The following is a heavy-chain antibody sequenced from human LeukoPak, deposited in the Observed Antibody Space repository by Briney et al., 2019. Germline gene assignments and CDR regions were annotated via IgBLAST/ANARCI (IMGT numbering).Heavy chain of an antibody. D-gene: IGHD1-1*01. CDR1: GFPFSSYW. Sequence: PTGGSLRLSCAASGFPFSSYWMSWVRQAPGKGLEWVANIKQDGSDKYYVDSVKGRFTISRDNAKNSLYLQVNSLRADDTAVYYCARLTGTTGFDYWGQGTLVTVSS. CDR3: ARLTGTTGFDY. CDR2: IKQDGSDK. J-gene: IGHJ4*02. V-gene: IGHV3-7*01.